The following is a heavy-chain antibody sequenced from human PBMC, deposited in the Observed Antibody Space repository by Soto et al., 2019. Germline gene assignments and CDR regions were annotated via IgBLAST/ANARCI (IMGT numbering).Heavy chain of an antibody. CDR3: ARASGWDNWYFDL. CDR2: MNPNSGNT. V-gene: IGHV1-8*01. J-gene: IGHJ2*01. CDR1: GYTFTSYD. D-gene: IGHD6-19*01. Sequence: GASVKVSCKASGYTFTSYDINWVRQATGQGLEWMGWMNPNSGNTDYAQKFQGRVTMTRDTSISTAYMELSSLRSDDTAVYYCARASGWDNWYFDLWGRGTLVTSPQ.